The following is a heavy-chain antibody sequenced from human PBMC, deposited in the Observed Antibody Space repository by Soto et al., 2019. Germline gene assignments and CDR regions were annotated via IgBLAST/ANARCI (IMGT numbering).Heavy chain of an antibody. Sequence: GESLKISCKGSGYSFTSYWIGWVRQKPGKGLEWMGMIYPNDSDTRYSPSFQGHVTISADRSINTAYLQWNSLTASDTAMYYCYMTTSGDNCGPGTLVTVPS. CDR1: GYSFTSYW. CDR3: YMTTSGDN. D-gene: IGHD1-1*01. J-gene: IGHJ4*02. CDR2: IYPNDSDT. V-gene: IGHV5-51*01.